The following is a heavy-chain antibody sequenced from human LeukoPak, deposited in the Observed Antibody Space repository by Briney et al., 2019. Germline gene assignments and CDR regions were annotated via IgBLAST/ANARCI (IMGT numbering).Heavy chain of an antibody. CDR1: GGSISTYY. CDR2: IYYSGST. Sequence: SETLSLTCPVSGGSISTYYWNWLRQPPGKGLEWIGYIYYSGSTNYNPSLKSRVTISVDTSKNQFSLKLSSVTAADTAMYYCARDGSARYYFDYWGQGTLVTVSS. CDR3: ARDGSARYYFDY. V-gene: IGHV4-59*01. J-gene: IGHJ4*02.